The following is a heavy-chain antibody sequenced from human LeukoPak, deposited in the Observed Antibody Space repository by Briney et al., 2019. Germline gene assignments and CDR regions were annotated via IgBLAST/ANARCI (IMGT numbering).Heavy chain of an antibody. J-gene: IGHJ4*02. Sequence: GGSLRLSCAASGFTFSSYGMHWVRQAPGKGLEWVAVISYDGSNKYYADSVKGRFTISRDNSKNTLYLQMNSLRAEDTAVYYCAKQWDDYGDHVYWGQGTLVTVSS. CDR2: ISYDGSNK. D-gene: IGHD4-17*01. CDR1: GFTFSSYG. CDR3: AKQWDDYGDHVY. V-gene: IGHV3-30*18.